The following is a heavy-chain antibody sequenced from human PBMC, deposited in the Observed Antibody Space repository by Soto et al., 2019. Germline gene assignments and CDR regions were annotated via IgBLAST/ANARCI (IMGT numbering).Heavy chain of an antibody. J-gene: IGHJ4*02. V-gene: IGHV3-23*01. CDR3: AKENGYSYGRCEY. D-gene: IGHD5-18*01. CDR1: GFTFSSYA. CDR2: ISGSGGST. Sequence: GGSLRLSCAASGFTFSSYAMSWVRQAPGRGLECVSAISGSGGSTYYADSVKGRFTISRDNSKNTLYLQMNSLRAEDTAVFYCAKENGYSYGRCEYWGQGTQVTVSS.